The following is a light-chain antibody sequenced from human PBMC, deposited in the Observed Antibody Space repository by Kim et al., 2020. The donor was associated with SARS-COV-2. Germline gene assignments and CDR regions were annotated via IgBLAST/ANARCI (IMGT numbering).Light chain of an antibody. CDR1: TGAVTSDHY. J-gene: IGLJ2*01. V-gene: IGLV7-43*01. CDR3: LLHYDSVQL. Sequence: QAVVTQEPSLTVSPGGTVTLTCASSTGAVTSDHYPNWFQQKDGQTPRPLIYSTDRKHSWTPARFSASLLGGRAALTLSAVQPEDEGVYYCLLHYDSVQLFGAGTSLTVL. CDR2: STD.